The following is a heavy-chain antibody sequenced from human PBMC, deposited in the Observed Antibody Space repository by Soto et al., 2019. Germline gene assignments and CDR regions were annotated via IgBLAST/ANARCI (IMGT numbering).Heavy chain of an antibody. J-gene: IGHJ4*02. CDR3: ARDGAVAGNINFDC. CDR1: RYTFTSYG. CDR2: INAGNGDT. V-gene: IGHV1-3*01. D-gene: IGHD6-19*01. Sequence: GASVKVSCKASRYTFTSYGMHWVRQAPGQRLEWMGWINAGNGDTEYSQKFQGRITITRDTSASTVYMELSSLRSEDTAVYYCARDGAVAGNINFDCWGQGTLVTVSS.